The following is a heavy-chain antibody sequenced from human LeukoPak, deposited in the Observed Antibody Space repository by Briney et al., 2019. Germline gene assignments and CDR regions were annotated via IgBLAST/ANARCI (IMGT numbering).Heavy chain of an antibody. Sequence: SETLSLTCTVSGGSISSGRYYWNWIRQPAGKGLEWIGRFSTSGGTNYNPSLKSRLTISEDTSSNQFSLQLSSVTAADTAMYYCARSLVGATSYFDYWGQGTQVTVSS. J-gene: IGHJ4*02. V-gene: IGHV4-61*02. CDR3: ARSLVGATSYFDY. CDR1: GGSISSGRYY. CDR2: FSTSGGT. D-gene: IGHD1-26*01.